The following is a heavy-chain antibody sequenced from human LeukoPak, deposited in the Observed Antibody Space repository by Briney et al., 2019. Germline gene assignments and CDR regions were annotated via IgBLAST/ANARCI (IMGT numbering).Heavy chain of an antibody. V-gene: IGHV4-39*01. D-gene: IGHD3-10*01. J-gene: IGHJ5*02. Sequence: SETLSLTCTVSGGSISSYYWGWIRQPPGKGLEWIGSIYYSGSTYYNPSLKSRVTISVDTSKNQFSLKLSSVTAADTAVYYCARLGEVLIHWFDPWGQGTLVTVSS. CDR1: GGSISSYY. CDR2: IYYSGST. CDR3: ARLGEVLIHWFDP.